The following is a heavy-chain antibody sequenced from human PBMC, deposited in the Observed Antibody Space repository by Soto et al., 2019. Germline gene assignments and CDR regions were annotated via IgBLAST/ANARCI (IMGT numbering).Heavy chain of an antibody. J-gene: IGHJ4*02. CDR2: IYPGDSDT. CDR3: ARVWEMATVAACDY. V-gene: IGHV5-51*01. D-gene: IGHD6-13*01. Sequence: GESLKISCRVSGYTFTNYWIAWVRQMPGKGLEWMGIIYPGDSDTRYSPSFHGQVTISVDNSINTAYLQWSSLKASDSAMYYCARVWEMATVAACDYWVQGTLVTVSS. CDR1: GYTFTNYW.